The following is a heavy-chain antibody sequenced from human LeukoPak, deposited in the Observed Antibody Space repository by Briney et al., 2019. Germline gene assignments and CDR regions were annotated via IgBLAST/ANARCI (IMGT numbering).Heavy chain of an antibody. D-gene: IGHD5-18*01. V-gene: IGHV1-3*01. Sequence: GASVKVSCKASGYTFTNYAIHWVRQAPGQSLEWMGQINGGLENTKYSQRFLGRVTITRDISANTAYMELSSLTSEDTAIYFCASTSKRGYTYNFSDYWGQGTLVTVSS. J-gene: IGHJ4*02. CDR2: INGGLENT. CDR3: ASTSKRGYTYNFSDY. CDR1: GYTFTNYA.